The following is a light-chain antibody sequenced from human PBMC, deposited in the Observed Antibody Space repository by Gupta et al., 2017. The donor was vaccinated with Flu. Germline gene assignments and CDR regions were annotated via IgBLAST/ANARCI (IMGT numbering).Light chain of an antibody. Sequence: GDVVTIACRANQIISSWLGWYQQNPEKAPKVLIYKASTLQSGVPSRFSGSGCGTEFTLTISSLQHDDFANYYCQQYNSYSGTFGQGTKVEIK. CDR2: KAS. J-gene: IGKJ1*01. CDR3: QQYNSYSGT. CDR1: QIISSW. V-gene: IGKV1-5*03.